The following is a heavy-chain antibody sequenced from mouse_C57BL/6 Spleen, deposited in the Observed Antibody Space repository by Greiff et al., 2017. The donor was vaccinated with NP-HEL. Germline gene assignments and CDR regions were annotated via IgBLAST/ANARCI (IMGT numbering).Heavy chain of an antibody. CDR1: GFTFSSYA. CDR3: AREDDGDYYY. D-gene: IGHD2-3*01. CDR2: ISDGGSYT. Sequence: EVKLMESGGGLVKPGGSLKLSCAASGFTFSSYAMSWVRQTPEKRLEWVATISDGGSYTYYPDNVKGRFTISRDNAKNNLYLQMSHLKSEDTAMYYCAREDDGDYYYWGQGTTLTVSS. J-gene: IGHJ2*01. V-gene: IGHV5-4*01.